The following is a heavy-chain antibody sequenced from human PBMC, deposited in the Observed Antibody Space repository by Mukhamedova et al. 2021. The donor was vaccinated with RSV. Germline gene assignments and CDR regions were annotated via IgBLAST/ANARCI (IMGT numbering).Heavy chain of an antibody. CDR2: LNSDGSHT. J-gene: IGHJ4*02. D-gene: IGHD4-23*01. Sequence: GKGLVWVSRLNSDGSHTTYADSVKGRFTVSRDNAKNTLYLQMKSLRAEDTAVYYCVSSSGSNSYFDSWGQGTLGSVSS. V-gene: IGHV3-74*03. CDR3: VSSSGSNSYFDS.